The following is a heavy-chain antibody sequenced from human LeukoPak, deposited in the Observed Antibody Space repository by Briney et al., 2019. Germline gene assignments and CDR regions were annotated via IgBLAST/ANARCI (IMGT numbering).Heavy chain of an antibody. CDR3: AKGPRPDLSVAHTVWN. CDR2: ISSCGGNT. D-gene: IGHD6-19*01. Sequence: GGSLILSCAASGFTFSSFSMSWVRQAPGRGLEWVSSISSCGGNTYHADSVKGRFTISSDNSKNSPYLQMDSLKAENTAVYSCAKGPRPDLSVAHTVWNWGPGTPVTVSS. V-gene: IGHV3-23*01. CDR1: GFTFSSFS. J-gene: IGHJ4*02.